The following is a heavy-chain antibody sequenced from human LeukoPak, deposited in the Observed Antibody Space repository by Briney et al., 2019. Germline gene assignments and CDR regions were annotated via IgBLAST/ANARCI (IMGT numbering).Heavy chain of an antibody. CDR1: SASVGSHH. J-gene: IGHJ4*02. Sequence: SETLSLTCAVSSASVGSHHWAWIRQPAGKGLEWVGRVHFSGSTNYNPSLRSRVAISLDKSKNELSLTLKSVSAADTAVYYCIRDGGSREDSGGYHYWGRGVLVTVSS. CDR3: IRDGGSREDSGGYHY. D-gene: IGHD3-22*01. CDR2: VHFSGST. V-gene: IGHV4-4*07.